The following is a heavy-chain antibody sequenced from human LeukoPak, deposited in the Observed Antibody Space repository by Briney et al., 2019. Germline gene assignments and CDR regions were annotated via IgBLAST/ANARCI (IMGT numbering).Heavy chain of an antibody. CDR1: GFTFSSYW. CDR2: IKQDGREK. V-gene: IGHV3-7*01. CDR3: ARDEKYYYDTSGYYSDAFDI. Sequence: GGSLRLSCAASGFTFSSYWMSWVRQAPGKGLEWVANIKQDGREKYYVDSVKGRFTISRDNAKNSLYLQMNSLRADDTAVYYCARDEKYYYDTSGYYSDAFDIWGQGTMVTVSS. J-gene: IGHJ3*02. D-gene: IGHD3-22*01.